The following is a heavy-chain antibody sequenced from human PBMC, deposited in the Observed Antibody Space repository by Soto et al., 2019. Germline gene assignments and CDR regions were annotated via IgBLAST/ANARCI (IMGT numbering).Heavy chain of an antibody. Sequence: SETLSLTCAVYGGSFADFYWSWIRQPPGKGLEWIGEINHSGNTNYNPSLRSRVTISVDTPKNQFSLMLTSVTAADTAVYYCARDYYDILTANGVYFDYWGQGTPVT. V-gene: IGHV4-34*01. CDR1: GGSFADFY. CDR2: INHSGNT. D-gene: IGHD3-9*01. CDR3: ARDYYDILTANGVYFDY. J-gene: IGHJ4*02.